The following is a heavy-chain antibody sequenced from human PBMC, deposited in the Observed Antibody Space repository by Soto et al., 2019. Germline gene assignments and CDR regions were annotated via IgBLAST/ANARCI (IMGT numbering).Heavy chain of an antibody. CDR1: GFTFRNYG. J-gene: IGHJ3*01. Sequence: PGGSLRLSCAASGFTFRNYGMNWVRQAPGKGLEWVSYIGIGSSTTYYADSVKGRFTISRDNAKNSLYLQMNSLRAEDTAVYYCGSYLVYGRDISGSTLNCCGVWGKGIMCTFS. D-gene: IGHD3-22*01. V-gene: IGHV3-48*01. CDR2: IGIGSSTT. CDR3: GSYLVYGRDISGSTLNCCGV.